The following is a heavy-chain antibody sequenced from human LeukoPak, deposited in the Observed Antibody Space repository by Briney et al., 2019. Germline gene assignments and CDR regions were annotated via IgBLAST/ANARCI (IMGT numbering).Heavy chain of an antibody. CDR1: GGSFSGYY. CDR3: ARIMEYRSYGDYYYGMDV. D-gene: IGHD5-18*01. J-gene: IGHJ6*02. V-gene: IGHV4-34*01. Sequence: PSETLSLTCEVYGGSFSGYYWNCIRQPPGKGLEWIGEINHSGSTNYNLSLKSRVSISVDTSKNHFSLKLSSLTAAYTAVYYCARIMEYRSYGDYYYGMDVWGQGTTVTVSS. CDR2: INHSGST.